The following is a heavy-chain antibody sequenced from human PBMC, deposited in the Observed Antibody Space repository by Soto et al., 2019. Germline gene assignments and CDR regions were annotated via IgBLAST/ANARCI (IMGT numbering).Heavy chain of an antibody. V-gene: IGHV1-69*13. CDR1: GGTFSSYA. Sequence: SVKVSCKASGGTFSSYAISWVRQAPGQGLEWMGGIIPIFGTANYAQKFQGRVTNTADESTSTAYMELSSLRSEDTAVYYCAGEADSYGHRYGVDVWGQGTTVTVSS. J-gene: IGHJ6*02. D-gene: IGHD5-18*01. CDR2: IIPIFGTA. CDR3: AGEADSYGHRYGVDV.